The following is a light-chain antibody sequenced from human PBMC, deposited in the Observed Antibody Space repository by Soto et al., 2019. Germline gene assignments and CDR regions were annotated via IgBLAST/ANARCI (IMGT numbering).Light chain of an antibody. CDR3: QQHNSFSIT. CDR2: KAS. J-gene: IGKJ5*01. Sequence: DIQMTQSPSSLSASVGDRGTITCRASESMSRWLAWYQQKPGKAPKLLIYKASSLESGVPSRFSGSGSGTEFTLTINSLQADDFATYYCQQHNSFSITFGQGTRLE. V-gene: IGKV1-5*03. CDR1: ESMSRW.